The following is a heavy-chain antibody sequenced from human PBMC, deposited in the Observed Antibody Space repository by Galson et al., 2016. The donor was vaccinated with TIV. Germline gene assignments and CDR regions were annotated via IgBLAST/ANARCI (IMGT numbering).Heavy chain of an antibody. D-gene: IGHD6-25*01. CDR1: GYIFNNFG. CDR3: ARDTPSLLAAATMDY. CDR2: ISVYNGDT. Sequence: SVKVSCKASGYIFNNFGVSWVRQAPGQGLEWMAWISVYNGDTNYAQSLQGRVTLTTDTSTSTDYLELRSLRSDDTAVYYCARDTPSLLAAATMDYWGQGTLVTVSS. J-gene: IGHJ4*02. V-gene: IGHV1-18*01.